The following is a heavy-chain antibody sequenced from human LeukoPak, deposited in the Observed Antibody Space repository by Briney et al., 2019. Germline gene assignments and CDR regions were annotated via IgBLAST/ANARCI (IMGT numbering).Heavy chain of an antibody. Sequence: GGSLRLSCAASGFTFSSYWMSWVRQAPGKGLEWVANIKQDGSEKYYVDSVKGRFTIPRDNAKNSLYLQMNSLRAEDTAVYYCARDSSSWYYLTHAEYFQHWGQGTLVTASS. V-gene: IGHV3-7*03. CDR1: GFTFSSYW. D-gene: IGHD6-13*01. J-gene: IGHJ1*01. CDR3: ARDSSSWYYLTHAEYFQH. CDR2: IKQDGSEK.